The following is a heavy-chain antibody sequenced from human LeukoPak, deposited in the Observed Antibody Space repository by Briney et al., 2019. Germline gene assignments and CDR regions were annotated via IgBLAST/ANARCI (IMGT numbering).Heavy chain of an antibody. V-gene: IGHV3-48*01. D-gene: IGHD3-3*01. CDR2: ISSSSSTI. Sequence: GGSLRLSCAASGFTFSSYSMNWVRQAPGKGLEWVSYISSSSSTIYYADSVKGRFTISRDNAKNSLYLQMNSLRAEDTAVYYCARDRITIFGVVITDPDYMDVWGKGTTVTVSS. CDR1: GFTFSSYS. J-gene: IGHJ6*03. CDR3: ARDRITIFGVVITDPDYMDV.